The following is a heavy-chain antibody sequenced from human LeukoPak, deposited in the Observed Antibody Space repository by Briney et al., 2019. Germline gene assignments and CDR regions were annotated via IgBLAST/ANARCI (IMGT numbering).Heavy chain of an antibody. D-gene: IGHD1-26*01. J-gene: IGHJ6*03. CDR3: ARVLQTYYYYYMDV. Sequence: GGSLRLSCAASGFTFSSYSMNWVRQAPGKGLEWVSYISSSSSTIYYADSVKGRFTISRDNAKNSLYLQMNSLRAEDTAVYYCARVLQTYYYYYMDVWGEGTTVTVSS. CDR1: GFTFSSYS. CDR2: ISSSSSTI. V-gene: IGHV3-48*04.